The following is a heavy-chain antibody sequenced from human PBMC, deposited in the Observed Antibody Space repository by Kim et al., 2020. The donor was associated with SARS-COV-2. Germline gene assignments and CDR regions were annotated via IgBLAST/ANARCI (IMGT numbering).Heavy chain of an antibody. CDR1: GFTFSSYG. D-gene: IGHD3-10*01. CDR3: ARDPYYYGSGRRPRSYGMDV. Sequence: GGSLRLSCAASGFTFSSYGMHWVRQAPGKGLEWVAVIWYDGSNKYYADSVKGRFTISRDNSKNTLYLQMNSLRAEDTAVYYCARDPYYYGSGRRPRSYGMDVWGQGTTVTVSS. CDR2: IWYDGSNK. V-gene: IGHV3-33*01. J-gene: IGHJ6*02.